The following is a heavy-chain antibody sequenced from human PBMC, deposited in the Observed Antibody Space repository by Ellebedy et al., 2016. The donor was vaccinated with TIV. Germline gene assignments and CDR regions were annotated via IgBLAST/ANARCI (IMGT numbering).Heavy chain of an antibody. V-gene: IGHV3-7*03. Sequence: GGSLRLSCAASGFTFSSYWMSWVRQAPGKGLEWVATIKQDGSEKYYVDSVKGRFTISRDNAKNSLYLQMNSLTAEDTAVYYCARLDAIVAVKSLDYWGQGTLVTVSS. CDR2: IKQDGSEK. CDR1: GFTFSSYW. D-gene: IGHD3/OR15-3a*01. J-gene: IGHJ4*02. CDR3: ARLDAIVAVKSLDY.